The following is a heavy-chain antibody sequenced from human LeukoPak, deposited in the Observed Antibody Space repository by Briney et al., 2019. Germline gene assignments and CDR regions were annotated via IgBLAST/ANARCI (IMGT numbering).Heavy chain of an antibody. CDR2: ISSSSSPI. V-gene: IGHV3-48*02. Sequence: PGGSLGLSCEVSGFSFSTYNMNWVRQAPGKGLEWVSYISSSSSPIYYADSVKGRFTISRDNAKHSLYLQMNSLRDEDTAVYYCARTPSIAAAVSFYFDYWGQGTLVTVSS. CDR1: GFSFSTYN. J-gene: IGHJ4*02. CDR3: ARTPSIAAAVSFYFDY. D-gene: IGHD6-13*01.